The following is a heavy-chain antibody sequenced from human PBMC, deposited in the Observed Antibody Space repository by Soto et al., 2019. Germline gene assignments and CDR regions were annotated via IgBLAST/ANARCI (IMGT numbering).Heavy chain of an antibody. CDR2: IDPSDSQT. Sequence: GESLKISCKGSGYSFAGYWITWVRQKPGKGLEWMGRIDPSDSQTYYSPSFQGQVTISADKSISTACLQWTSLKASDTAIYYCSKFKYSTSVRYLQHWGQGTLVTVSS. J-gene: IGHJ1*01. D-gene: IGHD6-6*01. V-gene: IGHV5-10-1*04. CDR3: SKFKYSTSVRYLQH. CDR1: GYSFAGYW.